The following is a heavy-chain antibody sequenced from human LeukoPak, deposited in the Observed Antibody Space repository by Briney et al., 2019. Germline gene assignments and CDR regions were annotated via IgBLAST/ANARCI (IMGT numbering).Heavy chain of an antibody. D-gene: IGHD3-22*01. Sequence: GESLKISCKGSGYSFTSYWIGWVRQMPGKCLEWMGIIYPGDSDTRYSPSFQGQVTISADKSISTAYLQWSSLKASDTAMYYCATYYYDSSGYYYRDYWGQGTLVTVSS. J-gene: IGHJ4*02. CDR2: IYPGDSDT. CDR3: ATYYYDSSGYYYRDY. V-gene: IGHV5-51*01. CDR1: GYSFTSYW.